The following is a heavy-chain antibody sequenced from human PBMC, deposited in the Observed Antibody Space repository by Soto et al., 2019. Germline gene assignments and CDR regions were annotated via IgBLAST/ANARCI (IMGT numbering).Heavy chain of an antibody. CDR2: ISSSSSYI. J-gene: IGHJ3*02. CDR1: GFTFSSYS. Sequence: EVQLVESGGGLVKPGGSLRLPCAASGFTFSSYSMNWVRQAPGKGLEWVSSISSSSSYIYYADSVKGRFTISRDNAKNALYLQMNSLRAEDTAVYYCARVGGYCSGGSCYSFAFDIWGEGTMVTVSS. D-gene: IGHD2-15*01. CDR3: ARVGGYCSGGSCYSFAFDI. V-gene: IGHV3-21*01.